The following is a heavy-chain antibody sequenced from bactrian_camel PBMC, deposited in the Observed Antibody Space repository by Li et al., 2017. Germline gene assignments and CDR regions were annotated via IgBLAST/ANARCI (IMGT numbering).Heavy chain of an antibody. CDR1: GITFDDSD. V-gene: IGHV3S53*01. Sequence: HVQLVESGGGSVQAGEALRLSCEASGITFDDSDPGWYRQGPGSKCELVSLINSDGSIRYRNSVKGRFSVSVDNSKNTVYLQMNSLKPEDTAMYFCAAGVNWIFLRALPPLRRDDYDYWGQGTQVTVS. CDR2: INSDGSI. D-gene: IGHD1*01. J-gene: IGHJ4*01. CDR3: AAGVNWIFLRALPPLRRDDYDY.